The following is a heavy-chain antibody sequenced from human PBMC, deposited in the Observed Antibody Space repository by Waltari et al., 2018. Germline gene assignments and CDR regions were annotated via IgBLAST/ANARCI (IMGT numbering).Heavy chain of an antibody. CDR1: GFRFGIYA. Sequence: EVQLLETGGGLAQPGGSLRLSCAASGFRFGIYAISWVRLGPVTGLGWVADVTRSGGSTNYADSLNCRFTISRDNSKNILYLQMNSLRAEDTATYYCAKGSDGYKDYYVDVWGKGTTVTISS. V-gene: IGHV3-23*01. CDR3: AKGSDGYKDYYVDV. CDR2: VTRSGGST. J-gene: IGHJ6*03. D-gene: IGHD5-12*01.